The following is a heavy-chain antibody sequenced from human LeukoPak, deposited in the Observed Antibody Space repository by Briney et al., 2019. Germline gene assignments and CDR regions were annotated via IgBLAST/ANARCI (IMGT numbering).Heavy chain of an antibody. Sequence: ASVKVSCKASGGTFSSYAISWVRQAPGQGLEWMGGIIPIFGTANYAQKFQGRVTITADESTSTAYVELSSLRSEDTAVYYCARDEAGGYSYGNYYYYYGMDVWGQGTTVTVSS. CDR2: IIPIFGTA. CDR3: ARDEAGGYSYGNYYYYYGMDV. V-gene: IGHV1-69*13. J-gene: IGHJ6*02. CDR1: GGTFSSYA. D-gene: IGHD5-18*01.